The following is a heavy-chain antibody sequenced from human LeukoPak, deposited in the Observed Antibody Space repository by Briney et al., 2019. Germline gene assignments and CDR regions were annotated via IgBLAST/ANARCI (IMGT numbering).Heavy chain of an antibody. Sequence: SETLSLTCAVYGGSFSGYYWSWLRQPPGKGLEWLGEINHSGSTNYNPSLKSRVTISVDTSKNQFSLKLSSVTAADTAVSYCARGRIAVAAPYYYYMDVWGKGTTVTVSS. CDR1: GGSFSGYY. V-gene: IGHV4-34*01. J-gene: IGHJ6*03. CDR3: ARGRIAVAAPYYYYMDV. D-gene: IGHD6-19*01. CDR2: INHSGST.